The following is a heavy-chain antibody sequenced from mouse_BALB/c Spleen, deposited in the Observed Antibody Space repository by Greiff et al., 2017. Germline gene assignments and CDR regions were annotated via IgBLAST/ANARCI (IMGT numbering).Heavy chain of an antibody. J-gene: IGHJ3*01. CDR2: IYPGDGDT. D-gene: IGHD2-1*01. Sequence: VQLQQSGAELVRPGSSVKISCKASGYAFSSYWMNWVKQRPGQGLEWIGQIYPGDGDTNYNGKFKGKATLTADKSSSTAYMQLSSLTSEDSAVYFCARRGVYYGNLAYWGQGTLVTVSA. CDR3: ARRGVYYGNLAY. CDR1: GYAFSSYW. V-gene: IGHV1-80*01.